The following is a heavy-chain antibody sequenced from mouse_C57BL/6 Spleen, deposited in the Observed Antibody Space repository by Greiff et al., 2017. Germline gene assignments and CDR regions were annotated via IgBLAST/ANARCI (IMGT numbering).Heavy chain of an antibody. V-gene: IGHV1-15*01. J-gene: IGHJ2*01. CDR2: IDPETGGT. CDR3: TRGAERYGGYFDY. Sequence: QVQLQQSGAELVRPGASVTLSCKASGYTFTDYEMHWVKQTPVHGLEWIGAIDPETGGTADNQKFKGKARLTADKSSSTAYMELRSLTSEDSAVYECTRGAERYGGYFDYWGQGTTLTVSS. D-gene: IGHD1-1*01. CDR1: GYTFTDYE.